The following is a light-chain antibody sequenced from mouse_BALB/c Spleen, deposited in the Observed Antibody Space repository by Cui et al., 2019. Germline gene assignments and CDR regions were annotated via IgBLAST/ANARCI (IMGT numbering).Light chain of an antibody. Sequence: DIQMTQTTSSLSASLVDRVTISCRASQDISNSLIWYHQKPDGTVKLLFYYPSSLHPGVPSRFRGSGSGTDYYLTISNLEQEDIATYFCQQGNTIPLTFGSGTKLEIK. CDR3: QQGNTIPLT. CDR2: YPS. CDR1: QDISNS. J-gene: IGKJ4*01. V-gene: IGKV10-96*01.